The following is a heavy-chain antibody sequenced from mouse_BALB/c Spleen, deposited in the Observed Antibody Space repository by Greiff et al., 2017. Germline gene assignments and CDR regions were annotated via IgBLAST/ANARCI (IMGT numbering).Heavy chain of an antibody. CDR2: IWSGGST. CDR3: ARLSPYFDY. CDR1: GFSLTSYG. Sequence: VQLVESGPGLVQPSQSLSITCTVSGFSLTSYGVHWVRQSPGKGLEWLGVIWSGGSTDYNAAFISRLSISKDNSKSQVFFKMNSLQANDTAIYYCARLSPYFDYWGQGTTLTVSS. V-gene: IGHV2-2*02. J-gene: IGHJ2*01.